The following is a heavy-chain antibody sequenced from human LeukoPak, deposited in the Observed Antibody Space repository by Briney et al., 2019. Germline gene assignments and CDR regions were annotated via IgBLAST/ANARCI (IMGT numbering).Heavy chain of an antibody. V-gene: IGHV4-34*01. CDR3: ARGRYYDSSPTY. J-gene: IGHJ4*02. CDR2: INHSGST. CDR1: GGSFSGYY. D-gene: IGHD3-22*01. Sequence: SETLSLTCAVYGGSFSGYYWSWIRQPPGKGLEWIGEINHSGSTNYNPSLKSRVTISVDTSKNQFSLKLSSVTAADTAVYYCARGRYYDSSPTYWGQGTLVTVPS.